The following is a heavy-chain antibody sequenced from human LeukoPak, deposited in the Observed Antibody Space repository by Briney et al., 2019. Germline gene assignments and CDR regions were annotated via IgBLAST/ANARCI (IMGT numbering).Heavy chain of an antibody. CDR1: GYTFTVDC. CDR3: ARGPLFDY. CDR2: INPNSGGT. Sequence: SVTVSCTSSGYTFTVDCIHWVRQDPGQGLEWIGWINPNSGGTNSAQKFQGRVTMTRDTSISTAYMELSRLRSDDTAVYYCARGPLFDYWGQGTLVTVSS. V-gene: IGHV1-2*02. J-gene: IGHJ4*02.